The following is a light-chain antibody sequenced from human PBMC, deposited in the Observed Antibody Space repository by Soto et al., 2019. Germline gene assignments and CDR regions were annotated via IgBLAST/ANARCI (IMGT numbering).Light chain of an antibody. Sequence: EIVLTQSPGTLSLSPGERATLSCRASQSVSSSYLAWYQQKPGQATRLLIYGASSRATGIPDRFSGSGSGTDFTLTISRLDPEDFAVYYCQQSGSSPFFGPGTKVDIK. CDR2: GAS. V-gene: IGKV3-20*01. CDR1: QSVSSSY. J-gene: IGKJ3*01. CDR3: QQSGSSPF.